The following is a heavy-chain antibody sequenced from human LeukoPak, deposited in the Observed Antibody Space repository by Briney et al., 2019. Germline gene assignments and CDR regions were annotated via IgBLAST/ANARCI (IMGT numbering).Heavy chain of an antibody. Sequence: SETLSLTCTVSGGSISSYYWSWIRQPAGKGLEWIGRIYTSGSTNYDPSLKSRVTISADTSKNQFSLKLSSVTAADTAVYYCARTTEGGYTYDYFYYYYMDVWGKGTTVTISS. CDR1: GGSISSYY. CDR2: IYTSGST. D-gene: IGHD5-18*01. J-gene: IGHJ6*03. CDR3: ARTTEGGYTYDYFYYYYMDV. V-gene: IGHV4-4*07.